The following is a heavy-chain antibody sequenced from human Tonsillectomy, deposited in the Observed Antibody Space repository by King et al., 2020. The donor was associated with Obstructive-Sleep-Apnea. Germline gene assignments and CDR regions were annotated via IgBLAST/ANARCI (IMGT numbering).Heavy chain of an antibody. CDR2: IYDTGTT. CDR1: GFSVSTYY. V-gene: IGHV3-66*01. J-gene: IGHJ4*02. CDR3: ARGGWVGGKPQYYFDY. Sequence: VQLVESGGGLVQPGGSLRLSCAASGFSVSTYYLSWVRQAPGKGLEWVSLIYDTGTTYYADDVKGRFTISRDNSTNTLYLQMSSLRAEDTAVYYCARGGWVGGKPQYYFDYWGQGTLVTVSS. D-gene: IGHD1-14*01.